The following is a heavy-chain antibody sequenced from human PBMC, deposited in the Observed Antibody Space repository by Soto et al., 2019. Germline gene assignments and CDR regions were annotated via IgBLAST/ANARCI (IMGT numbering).Heavy chain of an antibody. CDR1: GGSISSSSYY. D-gene: IGHD3-10*01. Sequence: SETLSLTCTVSGGSISSSSYYWGWIRQPPGKGLEWIGSIYYSGSTYYNPSLKSRVTISVDTSKNQFSLKLSSVTAADTAVYYCASLWFGELFSQVWFDPWGQGALVTVSS. V-gene: IGHV4-39*01. CDR2: IYYSGST. J-gene: IGHJ5*02. CDR3: ASLWFGELFSQVWFDP.